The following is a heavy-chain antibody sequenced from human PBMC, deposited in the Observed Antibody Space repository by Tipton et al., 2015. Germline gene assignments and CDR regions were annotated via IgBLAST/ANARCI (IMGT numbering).Heavy chain of an antibody. CDR3: AREFCGGDCSFHYYYGMDV. Sequence: TLSLTCTVSGFSISSTNYYWGWIRQPPGKGLEWVGSIYYSGDTHYNPSLKSRVTMSVDTSKNQFSLKVSSVTAADTAIYYCAREFCGGDCSFHYYYGMDVWGQGTTVTVSS. V-gene: IGHV4-39*07. CDR1: GFSISSTNYY. CDR2: IYYSGDT. J-gene: IGHJ6*02. D-gene: IGHD2-21*02.